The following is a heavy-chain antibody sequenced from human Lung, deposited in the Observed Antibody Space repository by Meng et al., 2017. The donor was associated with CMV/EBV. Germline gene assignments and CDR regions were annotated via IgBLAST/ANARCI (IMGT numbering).Heavy chain of an antibody. CDR3: ARGLRYYDFWSGSDIYGMDV. CDR1: GFTFSSYE. Sequence: SXKISXAASGFTFSSYEMNWVRQAPGKGLEWVSYISSSGSTIYYADSVKGRFTISRDNAKNSLYLQMNSLRAEDTAVYYCARGLRYYDFWSGSDIYGMDVWGQGXTVTVSS. V-gene: IGHV3-48*03. D-gene: IGHD3-3*01. J-gene: IGHJ6*02. CDR2: ISSSGSTI.